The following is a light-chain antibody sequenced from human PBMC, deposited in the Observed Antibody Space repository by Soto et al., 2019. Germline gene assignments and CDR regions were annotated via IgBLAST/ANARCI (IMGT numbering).Light chain of an antibody. CDR3: QQRSNWPTYT. CDR1: QSVSSY. Sequence: EIVLTQSPATLSLSPGERATLSCRASQSVSSYLAWYQQKPGQAPRLLIYDASNRATGIPARFSGSGSGKAFPLTISSLEPADFAVYYCQQRSNWPTYTFGQGTKLEIK. J-gene: IGKJ2*01. CDR2: DAS. V-gene: IGKV3-11*01.